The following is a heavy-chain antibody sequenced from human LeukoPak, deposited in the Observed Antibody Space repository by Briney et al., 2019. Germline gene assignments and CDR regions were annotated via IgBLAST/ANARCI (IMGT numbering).Heavy chain of an antibody. J-gene: IGHJ4*02. CDR3: ARDLRTGQQQAYDFDY. CDR2: ISSSSSYI. CDR1: GFTFSSYS. V-gene: IGHV3-21*01. Sequence: PGGSLRLSCAASGFTFSSYSMNWVRQAPGKGLEWVSSISSSSSYIYYADSVKGRFTISRDNAKNSLYLQMNSLRAEDTAVYYCARDLRTGQQQAYDFDYWGQGTLVTVSS. D-gene: IGHD6-13*01.